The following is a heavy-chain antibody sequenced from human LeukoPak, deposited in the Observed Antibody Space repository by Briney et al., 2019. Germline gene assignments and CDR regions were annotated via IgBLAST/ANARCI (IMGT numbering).Heavy chain of an antibody. CDR2: ISGSGGST. D-gene: IGHD3-22*01. Sequence: GGSLRLSCAASGFTFSSYAMSWVRQAPGKGLEWVSAISGSGGSTYYADSVKGRFTISRDNSKNTLYLQMNSLRAEDKAVYYCAKDPSYYYDSSGYYRNWGQGTLVTVSS. CDR1: GFTFSSYA. J-gene: IGHJ4*02. V-gene: IGHV3-23*01. CDR3: AKDPSYYYDSSGYYRN.